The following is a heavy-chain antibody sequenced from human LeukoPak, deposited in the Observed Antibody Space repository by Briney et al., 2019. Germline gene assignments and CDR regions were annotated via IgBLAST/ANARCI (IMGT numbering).Heavy chain of an antibody. V-gene: IGHV4-4*02. CDR1: GGSIASSNW. D-gene: IGHD3-10*01. CDR2: IYHSGST. J-gene: IGHJ5*02. CDR3: ATSRGSGSYSAS. Sequence: SETLSLTCAVSGGSIASSNWWNWVRQSPGKGLEWIGEIYHSGSTNYSPSLKSRVTISVDKFENQFSLKLSSVTAADTAVYYCATSRGSGSYSASWGQGTLVTASS.